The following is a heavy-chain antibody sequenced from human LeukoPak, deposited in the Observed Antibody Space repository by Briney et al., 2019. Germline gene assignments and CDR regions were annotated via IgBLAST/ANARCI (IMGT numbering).Heavy chain of an antibody. CDR2: INPNSGGT. CDR3: ARDSNYDSSGYYQPPDY. D-gene: IGHD3-22*01. J-gene: IGHJ4*02. V-gene: IGHV1-2*02. Sequence: GASVKVSCKASGYTFTGYYMHWVRHAPGQGLEWMGWINPNSGGTNYAQKFQGRVTMTRDTSISTAYMELSRLRSDDTAVYYCARDSNYDSSGYYQPPDYWGQGTLVTVSS. CDR1: GYTFTGYY.